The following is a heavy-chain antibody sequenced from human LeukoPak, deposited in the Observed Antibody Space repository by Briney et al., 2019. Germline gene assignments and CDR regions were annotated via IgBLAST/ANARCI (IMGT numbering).Heavy chain of an antibody. CDR3: AELGITMIGGV. CDR1: GGSISSYY. D-gene: IGHD3-10*02. V-gene: IGHV3-11*04. CDR2: ISSSGSTI. Sequence: LSLTCTVSGGSISSYYWSWIRQPPGKGLEWASYISSSGSTIYYADSVKGRFTISRDNAKNSLYLQMNSLRAEDTAVYYCAELGITMIGGVWGKGTTVTISS. J-gene: IGHJ6*04.